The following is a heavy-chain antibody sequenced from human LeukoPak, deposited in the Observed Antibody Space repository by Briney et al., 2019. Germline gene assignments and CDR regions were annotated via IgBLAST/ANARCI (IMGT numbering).Heavy chain of an antibody. CDR2: INHSGST. CDR1: GGSFSGYY. V-gene: IGHV4-34*01. J-gene: IGHJ3*02. CDR3: ARTVGWYNAFDI. D-gene: IGHD6-19*01. Sequence: PSETLSLTCAVYGGSFSGYYWSWIRQPPGKGLEWIGEINHSGSTNYNPSLKSRVTISVDTSKSQFSLKLSSVTAADTAVYYCARTVGWYNAFDIWGQGTMVTVSS.